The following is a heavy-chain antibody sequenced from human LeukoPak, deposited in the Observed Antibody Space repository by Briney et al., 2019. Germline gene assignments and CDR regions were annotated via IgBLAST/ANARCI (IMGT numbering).Heavy chain of an antibody. V-gene: IGHV3-21*01. Sequence: GGSLRLSCAASGFTFSSYSMNWVRQAPGKGLEWVSSISSSSSYIYYAGSVKDRFTISRDNSRNTLYLQMNSLRAEDTAVYYCARDGDSSGMAFDYWGQGTLVTVSS. J-gene: IGHJ4*02. CDR3: ARDGDSSGMAFDY. CDR2: ISSSSSYI. CDR1: GFTFSSYS. D-gene: IGHD3-22*01.